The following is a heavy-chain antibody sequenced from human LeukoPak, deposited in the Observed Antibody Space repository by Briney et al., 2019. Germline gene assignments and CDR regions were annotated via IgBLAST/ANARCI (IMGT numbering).Heavy chain of an antibody. J-gene: IGHJ2*01. Sequence: PSETLSLTCTVSGGSISSYYWSWIRQPAGKGLEWIGRIYTSGSTNYNPSLKSRVTMSVDTSKNQFSLKLSSVTAADTAVYYCARDPQIIPTDWYFDLWGRGTLVTVSS. V-gene: IGHV4-4*07. CDR3: ARDPQIIPTDWYFDL. CDR2: IYTSGST. CDR1: GGSISSYY. D-gene: IGHD4-17*01.